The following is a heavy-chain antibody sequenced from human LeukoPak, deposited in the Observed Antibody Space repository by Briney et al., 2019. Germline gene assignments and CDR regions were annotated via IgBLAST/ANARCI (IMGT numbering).Heavy chain of an antibody. CDR3: AKVPGNCSSTSCYHNWFDP. J-gene: IGHJ5*02. CDR2: IRYDGSNK. CDR1: GFTFSSYG. Sequence: GGSLRLSCAASGFTFSSYGMHWVRQAPGKGLEWVAFIRYDGSNKYYADSVKGRFTISRDNSKNTLYLQMNSLRAEDTAVYYCAKVPGNCSSTSCYHNWFDPWGQGTLVTVSS. D-gene: IGHD2-2*01. V-gene: IGHV3-30*02.